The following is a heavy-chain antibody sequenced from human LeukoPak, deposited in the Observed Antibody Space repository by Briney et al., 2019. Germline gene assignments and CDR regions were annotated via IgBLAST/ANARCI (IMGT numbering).Heavy chain of an antibody. CDR1: GGSISSSSYY. Sequence: SETLSLTCTVSGGSISSSSYYWGWIRQPPGKGLEWIGSIYYSGSTYYNPSLKSRVTISVDKSKNQFSLKLSSVTAADTAVYYCARRAFAADAFDIWGQGTMVTVSS. V-gene: IGHV4-39*07. D-gene: IGHD3-3*01. CDR3: ARRAFAADAFDI. CDR2: IYYSGST. J-gene: IGHJ3*02.